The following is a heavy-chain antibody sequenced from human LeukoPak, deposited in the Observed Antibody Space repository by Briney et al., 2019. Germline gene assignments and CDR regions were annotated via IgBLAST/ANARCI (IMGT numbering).Heavy chain of an antibody. CDR1: GFTFSLYW. CDR3: AKDRGVKPAANWFDP. V-gene: IGHV3-23*01. D-gene: IGHD2-2*01. Sequence: GGSLRLSCAASGFTFSLYWMNWVRRAPGKGLERVSAISGSGGSTYYADSVKGRFTISRDNSKNTLYLQMNSLRAEDTAVYYCAKDRGVKPAANWFDPWGQGTLVTVSS. CDR2: ISGSGGST. J-gene: IGHJ5*02.